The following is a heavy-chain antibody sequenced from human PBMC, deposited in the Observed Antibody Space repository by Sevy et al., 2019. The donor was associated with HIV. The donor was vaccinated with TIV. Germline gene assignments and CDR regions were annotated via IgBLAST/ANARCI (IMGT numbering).Heavy chain of an antibody. D-gene: IGHD2-15*01. CDR3: ARRRRVVEVVAATTPFDY. J-gene: IGHJ4*02. V-gene: IGHV4-39*01. CDR2: IYYSGST. Sequence: SETLSLTCTVSGGSISSSSYYWGWIRQPPGKGLEWIGRIYYSGSTYYNPSHKSRVIISVDTSKNQFSLKLSSVTAADTAVYYCARRRRVVEVVAATTPFDYWGQGTLVTVSS. CDR1: GGSISSSSYY.